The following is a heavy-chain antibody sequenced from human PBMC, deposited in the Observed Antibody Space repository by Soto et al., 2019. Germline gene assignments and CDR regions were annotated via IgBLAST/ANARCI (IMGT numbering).Heavy chain of an antibody. CDR2: ISTSGGT. CDR1: GGSISLYF. V-gene: IGHV4-4*07. CDR3: TRGAGPPWFDP. J-gene: IGHJ5*02. Sequence: QVQLQESGPGLVKPSETLSLTCTVSGGSISLYFWSWIRQPAGKGLEWIGRISTSGGTNYNPSLESRVTMSVDKAKNQFSLKMSSVTAADTAVYYWTRGAGPPWFDPWGQGTLVTVAS.